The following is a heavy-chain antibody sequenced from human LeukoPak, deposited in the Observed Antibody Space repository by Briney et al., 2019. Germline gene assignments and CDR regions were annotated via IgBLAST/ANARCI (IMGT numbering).Heavy chain of an antibody. CDR3: ARVLREGTDYDILTGYHGFDP. V-gene: IGHV1-18*01. Sequence: GASVKVSCKASGYTFTSYGISWVRQAPGQGLEWMGWMSGYNGNPNYAEKFQGRVTMTTDTSTGTAYMELRSLSSDDTAVYYCARVLREGTDYDILTGYHGFDPWGQGTLVTVSS. D-gene: IGHD3-9*01. J-gene: IGHJ5*02. CDR2: MSGYNGNP. CDR1: GYTFTSYG.